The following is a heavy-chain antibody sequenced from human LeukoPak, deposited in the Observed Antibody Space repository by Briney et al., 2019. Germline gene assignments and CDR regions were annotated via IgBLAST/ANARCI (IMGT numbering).Heavy chain of an antibody. CDR1: GFTFSSYY. CDR3: ARIRGGWYIDY. Sequence: GGSLRLSCAASGFTFSSYYMNWVRQAPGKGLEWVSSISSSSSYIYYADSVKGRFTISRDNSKNTLYLQMNSLRAEDTAVYYCARIRGGWYIDYWGQGTLVTVSS. V-gene: IGHV3-21*04. D-gene: IGHD3-10*01. J-gene: IGHJ4*02. CDR2: ISSSSSYI.